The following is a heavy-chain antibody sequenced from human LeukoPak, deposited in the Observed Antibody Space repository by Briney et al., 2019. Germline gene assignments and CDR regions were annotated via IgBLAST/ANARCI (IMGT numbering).Heavy chain of an antibody. V-gene: IGHV4-61*01. Sequence: PSETLSLTCTVSAGSVSNGNYYWSWLRQPPGKALEWIGYIYYTGTTYYIPSLEGRVTISVDTSKNQFSVKLNSVTAADTAVYYCARSQNYHGSGDYWSPGTLVTVSS. D-gene: IGHD3-10*01. CDR3: ARSQNYHGSGDY. J-gene: IGHJ4*02. CDR2: IYYTGTT. CDR1: AGSVSNGNYY.